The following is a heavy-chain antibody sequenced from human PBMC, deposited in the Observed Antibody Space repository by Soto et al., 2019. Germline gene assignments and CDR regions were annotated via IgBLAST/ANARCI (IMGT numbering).Heavy chain of an antibody. Sequence: GGSLRLSGATSGLTFSSYGIHWVRQAPGKGLEWVAVIWYDGSNKYYADSVKGRFTISRDNSKNTLYLQMNSLRAEDTAVYYCARGVYYYDSSGYFGFDYWGQGTLVTVSS. CDR2: IWYDGSNK. CDR1: GLTFSSYG. CDR3: ARGVYYYDSSGYFGFDY. D-gene: IGHD3-22*01. J-gene: IGHJ4*02. V-gene: IGHV3-33*01.